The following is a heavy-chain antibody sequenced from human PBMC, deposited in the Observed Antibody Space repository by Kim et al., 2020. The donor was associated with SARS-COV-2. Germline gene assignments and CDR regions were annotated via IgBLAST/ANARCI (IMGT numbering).Heavy chain of an antibody. Sequence: GGSLRLSCSASGFTFSDYAMSWFRQAPGKGLEWLGFVRNKAYGATTQYAASVRGRLTISRDDSEGIAYLHMSSPKTEDKAVYYCTSGGGSGRYFFDYWGQGSLVTVSS. V-gene: IGHV3-49*03. J-gene: IGHJ4*02. CDR1: GFTFSDYA. CDR3: TSGGGSGRYFFDY. CDR2: VRNKAYGATT. D-gene: IGHD3-10*01.